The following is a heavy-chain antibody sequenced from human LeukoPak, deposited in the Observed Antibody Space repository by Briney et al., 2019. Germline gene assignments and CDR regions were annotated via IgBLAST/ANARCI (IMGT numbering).Heavy chain of an antibody. Sequence: GASVKVSCKASGYTFTSYGISWVRQAPGQGLEWMGWISAYNGNTNYAQKLQGRVTMTTDTSTSTAYMELRSLRSHDTAVYYCARESVYGDYDVWYYYGMDVWGQGTTVTVSS. V-gene: IGHV1-18*01. CDR1: GYTFTSYG. CDR2: ISAYNGNT. J-gene: IGHJ6*02. CDR3: ARESVYGDYDVWYYYGMDV. D-gene: IGHD4-17*01.